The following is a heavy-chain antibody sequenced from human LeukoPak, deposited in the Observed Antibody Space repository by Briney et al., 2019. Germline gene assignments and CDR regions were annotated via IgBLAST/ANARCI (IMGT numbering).Heavy chain of an antibody. Sequence: PGGSLRLSCAASGFTFDDYAMHWVRQAPGKGLEWVSGISWNSGSIGCADSVKGRFTISRDNAKNSLYLQMNSLRAEDTALYYCAKDNHYDSSGPLDYWGQGTLVTVSS. J-gene: IGHJ4*02. CDR1: GFTFDDYA. CDR3: AKDNHYDSSGPLDY. CDR2: ISWNSGSI. D-gene: IGHD3-22*01. V-gene: IGHV3-9*01.